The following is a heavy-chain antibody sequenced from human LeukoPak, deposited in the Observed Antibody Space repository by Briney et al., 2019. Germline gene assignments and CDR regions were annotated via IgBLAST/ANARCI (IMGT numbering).Heavy chain of an antibody. D-gene: IGHD3-22*01. CDR1: GFPFSSYA. J-gene: IGHJ3*02. CDR3: ARTAYYYDSSGYDDAFDI. V-gene: IGHV3-23*01. CDR2: ISDSGGRT. Sequence: GGSLRLSCAASGFPFSSYAMSWVRQAPGKGLEWVSVISDSGGRTYSADSVKGRFTISRDNAKNSLYLQMNSLRAEDTAVYYCARTAYYYDSSGYDDAFDIWGQGTMVIVSS.